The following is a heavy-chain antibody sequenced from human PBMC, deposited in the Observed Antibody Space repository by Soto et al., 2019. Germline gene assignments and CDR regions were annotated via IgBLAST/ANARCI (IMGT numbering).Heavy chain of an antibody. CDR3: ARVVLEWLPTSGFDY. D-gene: IGHD3-3*01. CDR1: GYSFTSYG. J-gene: IGHJ4*02. Sequence: QIQLVQSGAEVKKPGASVKVSCKASGYSFTSYGITWVRQAPGQGPEWLGWITAENGNTNYAQKFQGRSTMTTDTSKNTAFKELGGLRSDDTAVYYFARVVLEWLPTSGFDYWGQGTLVTVSS. CDR2: ITAENGNT. V-gene: IGHV1-18*04.